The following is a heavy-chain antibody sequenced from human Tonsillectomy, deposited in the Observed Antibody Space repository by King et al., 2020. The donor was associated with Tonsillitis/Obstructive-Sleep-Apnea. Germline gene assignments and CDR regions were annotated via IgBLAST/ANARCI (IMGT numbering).Heavy chain of an antibody. D-gene: IGHD3-10*01. J-gene: IGHJ4*02. CDR2: VYNSGST. Sequence: VQLQESGPGLVKPSQTLSLTCTVSGGSINRGAYYWGWIRQHPGKGLEWIGFVYNSGSTFHNPSLKSRVIISLDTSKNQFSLKLSSVTAADTAGYYCARVTWGYYGSGTNFDSWGQGTLVTVSS. CDR3: ARVTWGYYGSGTNFDS. CDR1: GGSINRGAYY. V-gene: IGHV4-31*03.